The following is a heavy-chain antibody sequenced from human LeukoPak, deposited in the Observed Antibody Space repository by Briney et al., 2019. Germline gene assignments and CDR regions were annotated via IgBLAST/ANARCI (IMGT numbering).Heavy chain of an antibody. V-gene: IGHV3-23*01. J-gene: IGHJ4*02. Sequence: GGPLRLSCAASGFTFSSYAMSWVRQAPGKGLEWVSAISDSGGSTYYADSVKGRFTISRDNSKNTLYLQMNSLRAEDTAVYYCAKDKYGDYVVDYWGQGTLVTVSS. CDR1: GFTFSSYA. D-gene: IGHD4-17*01. CDR3: AKDKYGDYVVDY. CDR2: ISDSGGST.